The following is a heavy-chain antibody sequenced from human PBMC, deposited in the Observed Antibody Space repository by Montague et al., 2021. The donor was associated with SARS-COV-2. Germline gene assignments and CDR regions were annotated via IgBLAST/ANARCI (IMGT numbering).Heavy chain of an antibody. D-gene: IGHD3-22*01. CDR3: ARQYYYDNNGFPAYDY. J-gene: IGHJ4*02. Sequence: SETLSLTCTVFGGSISSSSHYWGWLRQPPGRGLQWIGSISYTGSTYYNPSLKSRVTISRDTSKNQFSLKLSSVTAADTAVYYCARQYYYDNNGFPAYDYWGRGTLVTVSS. CDR2: ISYTGST. V-gene: IGHV4-39*01. CDR1: GGSISSSSHY.